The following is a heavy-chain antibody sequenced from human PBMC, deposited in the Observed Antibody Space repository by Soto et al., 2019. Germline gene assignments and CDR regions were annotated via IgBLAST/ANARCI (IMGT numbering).Heavy chain of an antibody. CDR2: ISFSVIH. CDR1: VVSSNTYY. J-gene: IGHJ3*02. V-gene: IGHV4-59*01. Sequence: PSETLSLTCTFCVVSSNTYYCSLILQPPVKGLEWIGYISFSVIHTYNPSLKSRVTISIDTPQNQFSLSLSSVTAAYADIYYCARLNRTYIIDGIDIWGQGSLVNVSS. CDR3: ARLNRTYIIDGIDI. D-gene: IGHD5-18*01.